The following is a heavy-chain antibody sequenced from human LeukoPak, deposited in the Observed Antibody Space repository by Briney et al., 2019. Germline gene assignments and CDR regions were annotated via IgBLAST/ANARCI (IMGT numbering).Heavy chain of an antibody. CDR1: GYTFTYYY. V-gene: IGHV1-69-2*01. D-gene: IGHD3-10*01. Sequence: ASVKISCKVSGYTFTYYYMHWGPQAPGKGREWMGLVDPDDGATIYAEKFQGRVPITADTSTDTAYMELSSLRSEDTAVYYCATSYTSGNDYWGQGTLVTVSS. CDR3: ATSYTSGNDY. CDR2: VDPDDGAT. J-gene: IGHJ4*02.